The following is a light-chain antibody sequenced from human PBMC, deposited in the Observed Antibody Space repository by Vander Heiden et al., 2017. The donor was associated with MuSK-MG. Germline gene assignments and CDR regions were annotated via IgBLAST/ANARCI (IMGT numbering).Light chain of an antibody. CDR3: QQYGNSPTWT. CDR1: QSVSSRY. CDR2: GAS. J-gene: IGKJ1*01. Sequence: EIVLTQSPGTLSLSPGERATLSCRASQSVSSRYLAWYQQKPGQAPRLLIYGASSRATGIPDRFSGSGSGTDSTLTISRLEPEDFAVYYCQQYGNSPTWTFGQGTKVEIK. V-gene: IGKV3-20*01.